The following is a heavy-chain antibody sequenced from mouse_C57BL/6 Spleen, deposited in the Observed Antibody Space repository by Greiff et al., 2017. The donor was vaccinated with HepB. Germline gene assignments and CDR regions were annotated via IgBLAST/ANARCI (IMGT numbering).Heavy chain of an antibody. V-gene: IGHV7-3*01. Sequence: DVMLVESGGGLVQPGGSLRLSCAASGFTFTDYYMSWVRQPPGKALEWLGFISNKGNGYTTEYSASVKGLFTIYRDNSQNILYLQMNALRAEYSATYYCARYVYDGFDDWGQGTTLTVSS. CDR2: ISNKGNGYTT. CDR3: ARYVYDGFDD. J-gene: IGHJ2*01. CDR1: GFTFTDYY. D-gene: IGHD2-3*01.